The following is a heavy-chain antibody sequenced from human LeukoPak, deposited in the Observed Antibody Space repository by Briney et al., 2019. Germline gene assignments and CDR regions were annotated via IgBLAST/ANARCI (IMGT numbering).Heavy chain of an antibody. Sequence: GGSLRLSCAASGFTFSNYWMSWVRQAPGKGLEWVADIKQDASEKYYVDSVKGRFTISRDNAKNSLYPEMNSLRAEDTAVYYCARDRCVSTSCYYDYWGQGTLVAVSS. V-gene: IGHV3-7*04. D-gene: IGHD2-2*01. CDR2: IKQDASEK. J-gene: IGHJ4*02. CDR3: ARDRCVSTSCYYDY. CDR1: GFTFSNYW.